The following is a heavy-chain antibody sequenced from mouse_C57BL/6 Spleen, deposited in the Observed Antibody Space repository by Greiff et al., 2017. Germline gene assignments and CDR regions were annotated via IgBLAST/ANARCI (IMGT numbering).Heavy chain of an antibody. J-gene: IGHJ4*01. CDR3: ERCGLMDYPYAMDY. Sequence: QVQLKESGPELVKPGASVKLSCKASGYTFTSYDINWVKQRPGQGLEWIGWIYPRDGSTKYNEKFKGKATLTVDTSSSTAYMELHSLTSEDYAVYFCERCGLMDYPYAMDYWGQGTSVTVSS. V-gene: IGHV1-85*01. D-gene: IGHD2-4*01. CDR2: IYPRDGST. CDR1: GYTFTSYD.